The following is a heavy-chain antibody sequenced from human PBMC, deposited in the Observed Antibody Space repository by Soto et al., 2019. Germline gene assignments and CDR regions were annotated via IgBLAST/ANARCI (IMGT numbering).Heavy chain of an antibody. Sequence: GGSLRLSCAASGFTFDDYTMHWVRQAPGKGLEWVSLISWDGGSTYYADSVKGRFTISRDNSKNSLYLQMNSLRTEDTALYYCAKPSDCSGGSCYQTSFYYGMDVWGQGTTVTVSS. CDR2: ISWDGGST. CDR3: AKPSDCSGGSCYQTSFYYGMDV. J-gene: IGHJ6*02. D-gene: IGHD2-15*01. CDR1: GFTFDDYT. V-gene: IGHV3-43*01.